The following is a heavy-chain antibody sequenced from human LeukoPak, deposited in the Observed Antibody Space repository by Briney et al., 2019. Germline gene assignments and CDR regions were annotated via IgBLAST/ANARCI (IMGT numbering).Heavy chain of an antibody. CDR2: IYTSGTT. D-gene: IGHD3-10*01. V-gene: IGHV4-61*02. CDR3: ATAKFITMVRGVIIPVWYFDL. J-gene: IGHJ2*01. CDR1: GGSISGGTYY. Sequence: SETLSLTCTVSGGSISGGTYYWSWIRQPAGKGLEWIGRIYTSGTTNYNPSLKSRVTISMDTSKNQFSLKLSSVTAADTAVYYCATAKFITMVRGVIIPVWYFDLWGRGTLVTVSS.